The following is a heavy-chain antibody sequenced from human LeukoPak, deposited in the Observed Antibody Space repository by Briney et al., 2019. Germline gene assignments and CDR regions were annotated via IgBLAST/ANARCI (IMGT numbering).Heavy chain of an antibody. J-gene: IGHJ1*01. CDR2: IYYSGST. Sequence: SETLSLTCTVSGGSISSSSYYWGWIRQPPGKGLEWIGSIYYSGSTYYNPSLKSRVTISVDTSKNQFSLKLSSVTAADTAVYYCASYYGSSGYPRAEYFQHWGQGTLVTVSS. CDR1: GGSISSSSYY. V-gene: IGHV4-39*01. D-gene: IGHD3-22*01. CDR3: ASYYGSSGYPRAEYFQH.